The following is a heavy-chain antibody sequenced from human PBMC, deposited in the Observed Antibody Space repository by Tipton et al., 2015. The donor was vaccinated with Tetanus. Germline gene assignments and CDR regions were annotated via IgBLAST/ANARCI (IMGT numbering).Heavy chain of an antibody. D-gene: IGHD5-18*01. CDR1: GITITSHW. J-gene: IGHJ4*02. V-gene: IGHV3-7*03. CDR3: AREYSWSGRDY. CDR2: IKEDGSDK. Sequence: GSLRLSCAASGITITSHWMSWVRQAPGKGLEWVANIKEDGSDKNYVDSVRGRFTISRDNAKNSLYLQMNSLRVEDTALYYCAREYSWSGRDYWGQGTLVTVSS.